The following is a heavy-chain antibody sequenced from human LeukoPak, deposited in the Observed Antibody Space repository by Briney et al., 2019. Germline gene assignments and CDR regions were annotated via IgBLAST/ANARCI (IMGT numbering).Heavy chain of an antibody. Sequence: ASVKVSCKASGYTFTGYYMHWVRQAPGQGLEWMGWINPNSGGTNYAQKFQGRVTMTRDTSISTAYMELSRLRSDDTAVYYCARVPFFGVVPYYYYGMDVWGQGTTVTVSS. CDR1: GYTFTGYY. CDR2: INPNSGGT. CDR3: ARVPFFGVVPYYYYGMDV. J-gene: IGHJ6*02. V-gene: IGHV1-2*02. D-gene: IGHD3-3*01.